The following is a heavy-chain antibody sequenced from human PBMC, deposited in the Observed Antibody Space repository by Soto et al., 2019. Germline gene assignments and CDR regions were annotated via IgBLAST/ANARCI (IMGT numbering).Heavy chain of an antibody. CDR2: IYYSGST. V-gene: IGHV4-31*03. CDR3: ARDPSPDYYYYGMDV. Sequence: TLSLTCTVSGGSISSGGYYWSWIRQHPGKGLEWIGYIYYSGSTYYNPSLKSRVTISVDTSKNQFSLKLSSVTAADTAVYYCARDPSPDYYYYGMDVWGQGTTVTVSS. CDR1: GGSISSGGYY. J-gene: IGHJ6*02.